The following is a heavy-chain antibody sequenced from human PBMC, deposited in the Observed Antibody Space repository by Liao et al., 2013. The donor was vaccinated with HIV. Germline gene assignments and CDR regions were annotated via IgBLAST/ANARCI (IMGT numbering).Heavy chain of an antibody. Sequence: QLQLQESGSGLVEPSQTLSLTCTVSGASLSYGGYSWSWIRQTPGKGLEWIGYFYHSGTTFYNPSLMSRVSISVDRSRNQFSLRLTSVTAADTAVYYCARNPNSGNYGGGFYYMDVWGKGAAVIVSS. J-gene: IGHJ6*03. CDR3: ARNPNSGNYGGGFYYMDV. V-gene: IGHV4-30-2*01. CDR2: FYHSGTT. CDR1: GASLSYGGYS. D-gene: IGHD1-26*01.